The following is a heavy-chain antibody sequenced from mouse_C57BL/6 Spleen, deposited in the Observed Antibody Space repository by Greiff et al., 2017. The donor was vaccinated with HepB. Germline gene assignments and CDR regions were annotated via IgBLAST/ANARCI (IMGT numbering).Heavy chain of an antibody. CDR1: GYTFTRYW. CDR2: IYPGSGST. D-gene: IGHD1-1*01. J-gene: IGHJ4*01. V-gene: IGHV1-55*01. CDR3: AITYYYGSSYDYAMDD. Sequence: QVQLQQPGAELVKPGASVKMSCKASGYTFTRYWITWVKQRPGQGLEWIGDIYPGSGSTNYNEKFKSKATLTVDTSSSTAYVQLSSLTSEDSAVYYWAITYYYGSSYDYAMDDRGRGTAVTGS.